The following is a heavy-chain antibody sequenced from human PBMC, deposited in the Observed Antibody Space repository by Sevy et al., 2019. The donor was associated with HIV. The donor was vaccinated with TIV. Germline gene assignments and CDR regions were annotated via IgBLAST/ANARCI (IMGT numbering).Heavy chain of an antibody. D-gene: IGHD3-10*01. CDR1: GFTFSSYW. CDR3: AREGNYYGSGSYYNGPYYFDY. V-gene: IGHV3-7*01. CDR2: IKQDGSEK. Sequence: GGSLILSCAASGFTFSSYWMSWVRQAPGKGLEWVANIKQDGSEKYYVDSVKGRFTISRDNAKNSLYLQMNSLRAEDTAVYYCAREGNYYGSGSYYNGPYYFDYWGQGTLVTVSS. J-gene: IGHJ4*02.